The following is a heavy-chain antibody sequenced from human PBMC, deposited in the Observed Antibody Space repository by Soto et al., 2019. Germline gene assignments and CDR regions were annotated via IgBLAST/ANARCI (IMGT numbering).Heavy chain of an antibody. CDR3: AREYSNSPEAFDS. CDR2: IYRTGRT. Sequence: SETLSLTCTVSGGSVNSDNYYWSWIRQPPGKGLEWIGYIYRTGRTNYNPSLMSRVTISLDASRNQFSLKLSSVTAADTAVFYCAREYSNSPEAFDSWGQGTLVTVSS. CDR1: GGSVNSDNYY. V-gene: IGHV4-61*01. D-gene: IGHD1-26*01. J-gene: IGHJ4*02.